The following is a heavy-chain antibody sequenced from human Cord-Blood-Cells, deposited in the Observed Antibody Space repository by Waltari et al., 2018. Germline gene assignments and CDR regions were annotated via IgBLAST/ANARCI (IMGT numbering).Heavy chain of an antibody. CDR2: RNPDRGNT. CDR3: ARGGMGGWYEGYFQH. D-gene: IGHD6-19*01. V-gene: IGHV1-8*03. Sequence: QVQLVQSGAEVKKPGASVKVSCKASGYTFTSYDINWVRQTTGQGLEWMGWRNPDRGNTGDAQKFQGRVTITRNTSISTAYMELSSLRSEDTAVYYCARGGMGGWYEGYFQHWGQGTLVTVSS. CDR1: GYTFTSYD. J-gene: IGHJ1*01.